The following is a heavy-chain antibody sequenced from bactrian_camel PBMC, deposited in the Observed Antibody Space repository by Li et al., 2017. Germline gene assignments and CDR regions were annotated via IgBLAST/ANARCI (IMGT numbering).Heavy chain of an antibody. D-gene: IGHD2*01. V-gene: IGHV3S40*01. CDR3: AAVSPYFSCSVAGTLGY. CDR2: ITSGGGVSL. Sequence: DVQLVESGGGLVQPGGSLRLSCAASGFPFTSYGMLWVRQAPGKGLEWVSGITSGGGVSLYYADSVKGRFTMSRDNAKNTLYLQMNGLKPEDTGAYHCAAVSPYFSCSVAGTLGYWGQGTQVTVS. CDR1: GFPFTSYG. J-gene: IGHJ6*01.